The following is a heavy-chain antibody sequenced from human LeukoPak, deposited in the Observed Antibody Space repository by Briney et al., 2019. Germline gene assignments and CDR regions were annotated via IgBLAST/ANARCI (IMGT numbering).Heavy chain of an antibody. D-gene: IGHD3-3*01. Sequence: SQTLSLTCTVSGGSISSGSYYWSWIRQPAGKGLEWIGRIYTSGSTNYNPSLKSRVTISVDTSKNQFSLKLSSVTAADTAVYYCARGISITIFGVVWFDPWGQGTLVTVSS. CDR3: ARGISITIFGVVWFDP. CDR2: IYTSGST. V-gene: IGHV4-61*02. J-gene: IGHJ5*02. CDR1: GGSISSGSYY.